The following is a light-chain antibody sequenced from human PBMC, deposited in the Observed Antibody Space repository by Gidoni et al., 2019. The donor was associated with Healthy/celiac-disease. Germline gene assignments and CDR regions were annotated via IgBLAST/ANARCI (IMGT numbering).Light chain of an antibody. CDR3: QQYGSSPLT. CDR2: GAS. V-gene: IGKV3-20*01. CDR1: QSVSSSY. Sequence: EIVLTQSPGTLSLSPGERATLSCRASQSVSSSYLAWYQQKPGQAPRLLIYGASSRATGIPDRCSGSGSATDFTLTISRLQPEDFAVYYGQQYGSSPLTFGGGTKVEIK. J-gene: IGKJ4*01.